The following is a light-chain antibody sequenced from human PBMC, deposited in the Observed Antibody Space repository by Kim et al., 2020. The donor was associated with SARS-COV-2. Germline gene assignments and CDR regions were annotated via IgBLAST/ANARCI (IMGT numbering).Light chain of an antibody. CDR2: AAS. CDR3: QKYNSAPRT. Sequence: DIQMSQSPSSLSASVGDRVTIPCRASQGISNYLAWYQQKPGKVPKLLIYAASTLQSGVPSRFSGSGSGTDFTLTISSLQPEDVATYYCQKYNSAPRTFGQGTKVDIK. J-gene: IGKJ1*01. CDR1: QGISNY. V-gene: IGKV1-27*01.